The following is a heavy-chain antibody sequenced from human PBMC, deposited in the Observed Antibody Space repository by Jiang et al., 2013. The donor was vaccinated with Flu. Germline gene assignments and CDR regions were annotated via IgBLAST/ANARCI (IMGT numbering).Heavy chain of an antibody. J-gene: IGHJ4*02. V-gene: IGHV3-23*01. D-gene: IGHD3-3*01. CDR2: ITIADGRT. CDR1: GFTFSNYD. CDR3: ARGHIRTDGDDC. Sequence: VQLLESGGGSVQPGGSLRISCEASGFTFSNYDMSWVRQAPGKGLEWVSVITIADGRTYYTDSAQGRFTISRDNSKNTLFLQMNSLRVEDTAVYYCARGHIRTDGDDCCGQGTLVTVSS.